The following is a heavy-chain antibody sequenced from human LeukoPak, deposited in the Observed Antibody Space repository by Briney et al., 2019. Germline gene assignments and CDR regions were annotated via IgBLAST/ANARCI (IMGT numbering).Heavy chain of an antibody. V-gene: IGHV3-30*02. CDR2: IRYDESNK. D-gene: IGHD5-18*01. CDR1: GITFNSYG. Sequence: GGSLRLSCAASGITFNSYGMHWVRQAPGKGLEWVAFIRYDESNKYYADSVKGRFTTSRDNSKSTLYLQMNSLRVEDTAVYYCAKDHGYSQIVDYYYMDVWGKGTTVTVSS. J-gene: IGHJ6*03. CDR3: AKDHGYSQIVDYYYMDV.